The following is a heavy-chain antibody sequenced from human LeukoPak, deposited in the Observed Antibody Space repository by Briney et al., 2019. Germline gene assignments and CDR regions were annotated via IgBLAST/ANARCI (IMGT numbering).Heavy chain of an antibody. J-gene: IGHJ4*02. CDR2: IDTDGSST. D-gene: IGHD6-19*01. V-gene: IGHV3-74*01. CDR3: VSRQGSSGWDY. CDR1: GFTFSNYW. Sequence: GSLRLSCAASGFTFSNYWMHWVRQAPGKGLVWVSRIDTDGSSTNYADSVKGRFTISRDNAKNTLYLQMNTLRAEDTAVYYCVSRQGSSGWDYWGQGTLVTVSS.